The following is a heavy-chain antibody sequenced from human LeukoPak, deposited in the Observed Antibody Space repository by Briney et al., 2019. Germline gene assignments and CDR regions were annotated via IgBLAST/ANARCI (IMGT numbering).Heavy chain of an antibody. D-gene: IGHD5-18*01. CDR3: AKDRTGYSYGYFLSP. CDR2: ISSSSSTI. V-gene: IGHV3-48*01. Sequence: GGSLRLSCAASGFTFSTYSMNWVRQAPGKGLEWVSYISSSSSTIYYADSVKGRFTISRDNSKSTLYLQMNSLRAEDTAVYYCAKDRTGYSYGYFLSPWGQGTLVTVSS. J-gene: IGHJ5*02. CDR1: GFTFSTYS.